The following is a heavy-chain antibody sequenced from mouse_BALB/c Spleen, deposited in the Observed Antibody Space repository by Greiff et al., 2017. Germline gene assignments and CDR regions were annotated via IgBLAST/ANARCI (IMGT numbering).Heavy chain of an antibody. V-gene: IGHV1-69*02. CDR2: IYPSDSYT. Sequence: VQLQQPGAELVRPGASVKLSCKASGYTFTSYWINWVKQRPGQGLEWIGNIYPSDSYTNYNQKFKDKATLTVDKSSSTAYMQLSSPTSEDSAVYFCTRGSSWYFDVWGAGNTVNVSS. CDR1: GYTFTSYW. CDR3: TRGSSWYFDV. J-gene: IGHJ1*01. D-gene: IGHD1-1*02.